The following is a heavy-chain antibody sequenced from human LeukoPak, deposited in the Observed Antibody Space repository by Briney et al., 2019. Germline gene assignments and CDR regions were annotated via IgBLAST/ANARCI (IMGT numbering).Heavy chain of an antibody. CDR1: GFTFSTFA. D-gene: IGHD2-8*02. V-gene: IGHV3-23*01. CDR2: IFPSGGEI. Sequence: PGGSLRLSCAASGFTFSTFAMIWVRQPPGKGLEWVSSIFPSGGEIHYADSVRGRFTISRDNSKSTLSLQMNSLRAEDTAIYYCATYRQVLFPFESWGQGTLVTVSS. J-gene: IGHJ4*02. CDR3: ATYRQVLFPFES.